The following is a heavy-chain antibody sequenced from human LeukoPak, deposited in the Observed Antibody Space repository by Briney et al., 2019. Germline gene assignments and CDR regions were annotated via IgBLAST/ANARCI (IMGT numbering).Heavy chain of an antibody. V-gene: IGHV3-7*01. Sequence: GGSLRLSCAASGFTFSGFWLSWVRQAPGKGLEWVANIKQDGSEKYYVDSVKGRFTISRDNAKNSLYLQMNSLRAEDTAVYYCAVGNWGYDYWGQGTLVTVSS. CDR3: AVGNWGYDY. CDR1: GFTFSGFW. CDR2: IKQDGSEK. D-gene: IGHD7-27*01. J-gene: IGHJ4*02.